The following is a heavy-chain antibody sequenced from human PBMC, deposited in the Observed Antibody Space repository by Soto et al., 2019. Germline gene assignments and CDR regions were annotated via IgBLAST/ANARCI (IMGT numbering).Heavy chain of an antibody. Sequence: PSQTPSPTCAISGDSFSSNSAAWNWIRQSPSRGLEWRGTTYYRSKWYNDYAVSVKSRISINPDTSKNQFALHLNCVNTDDTAVYYCARDLTSVERGRISAAGTHPYYYYDMDVWGQGATVTVSS. CDR3: ARDLTSVERGRISAAGTHPYYYYDMDV. CDR1: GDSFSSNSAA. D-gene: IGHD6-13*01. V-gene: IGHV6-1*01. CDR2: TYYRSKWYN. J-gene: IGHJ6*02.